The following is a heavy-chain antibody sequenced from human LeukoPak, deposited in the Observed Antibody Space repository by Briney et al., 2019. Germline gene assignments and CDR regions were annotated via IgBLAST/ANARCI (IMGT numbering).Heavy chain of an antibody. CDR3: TRGGWLRFDY. V-gene: IGHV4-59*01. CDR1: GVSMRSYY. D-gene: IGHD5-12*01. CDR2: VFSSGST. J-gene: IGHJ4*02. Sequence: SETLSLTCTVSGVSMRSYYWSWIRQPPGKGLKWIGYVFSSGSTDYNPSLKSRVTMSVVTSRNQFSLNLRSVTAADTAVYYCTRGGWLRFDYWGQGILVTVSS.